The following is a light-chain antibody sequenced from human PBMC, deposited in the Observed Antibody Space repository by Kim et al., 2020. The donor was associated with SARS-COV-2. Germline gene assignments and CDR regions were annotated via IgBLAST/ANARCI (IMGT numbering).Light chain of an antibody. Sequence: GQSSTVSCTGGNDDVGDYNFVAWHQHHPGKPPKLIIYGVTQRPLGISPRFSGSKSGNTASLTISGLQAEDEAVYYCSSYTTSSTLIFGGGTQLTVL. CDR1: NDDVGDYNF. V-gene: IGLV2-14*03. CDR2: GVT. J-gene: IGLJ2*01. CDR3: SSYTTSSTLI.